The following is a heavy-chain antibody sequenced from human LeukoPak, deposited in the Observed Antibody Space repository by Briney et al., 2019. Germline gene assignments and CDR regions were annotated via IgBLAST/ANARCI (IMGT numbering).Heavy chain of an antibody. CDR1: GGSTSSYY. J-gene: IGHJ6*02. CDR3: ARELAAGPSYYYYYGMDV. V-gene: IGHV4-59*01. CDR2: IYYSGST. Sequence: SETLSLTCTVSGGSTSSYYWSWIRQPPGKGLEWIGYIYYSGSTNYNPSLKSRVTISVDTSKNQFSLKLSSVTAADTAVYYCARELAAGPSYYYYYGMDVWGQGTTVTVSS. D-gene: IGHD6-6*01.